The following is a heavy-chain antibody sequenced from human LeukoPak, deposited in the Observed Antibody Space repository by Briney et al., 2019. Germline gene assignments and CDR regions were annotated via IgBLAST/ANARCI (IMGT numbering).Heavy chain of an antibody. CDR3: ARGTEDIVVVPAAISAFDI. V-gene: IGHV4-59*01. D-gene: IGHD2-2*02. J-gene: IGHJ3*02. CDR1: GGSISSYY. Sequence: PSETLSLTCTVSGGSISSYYWSWIRQPPGKGLEWLGYIYYSGSTNYNPSLKSRVTISVDTSKNQFSLKLSSVTAADTAVYYCARGTEDIVVVPAAISAFDIWGQGTMVTVSS. CDR2: IYYSGST.